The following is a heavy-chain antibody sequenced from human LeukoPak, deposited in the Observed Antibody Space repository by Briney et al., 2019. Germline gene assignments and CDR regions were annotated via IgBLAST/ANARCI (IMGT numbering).Heavy chain of an antibody. Sequence: ASVKVSCKPSGYTFTSYGISWVRQAPGQGLEWMGWINTYNGNTNCPRELQGRVTMTRDTSTSTAYMELRSLRSDDTAVYYCARGSGSYDYWGQGTLVTVSS. CDR1: GYTFTSYG. CDR3: ARGSGSYDY. D-gene: IGHD3-10*01. CDR2: INTYNGNT. J-gene: IGHJ4*02. V-gene: IGHV1-18*01.